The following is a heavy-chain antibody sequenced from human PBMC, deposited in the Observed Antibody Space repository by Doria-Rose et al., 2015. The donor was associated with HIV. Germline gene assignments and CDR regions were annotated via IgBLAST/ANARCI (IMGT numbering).Heavy chain of an antibody. D-gene: IGHD3-22*01. J-gene: IGHJ4*02. CDR1: GFTFSRYS. CDR2: ISSSREYI. Sequence: VQLVQSGGGLVKPGGSLRLSCAASGFTFSRYSMNWVRQAPGKGLEWVSSISSSREYIYYVDSVQGRFTISRDNAKNSVYLQMNSLRTEDTAVYYCARDHYDSGGYYRDWGQGALVTVSS. V-gene: IGHV3-21*03. CDR3: ARDHYDSGGYYRD.